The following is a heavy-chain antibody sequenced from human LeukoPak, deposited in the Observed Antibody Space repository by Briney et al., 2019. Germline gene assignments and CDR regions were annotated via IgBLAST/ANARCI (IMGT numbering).Heavy chain of an antibody. CDR1: GFTFSSYG. D-gene: IGHD2-2*01. V-gene: IGHV3-30*02. CDR2: IRYDGSNK. Sequence: GGSLRLSCAASGFTFSSYGMHWVRQAPGKGLEWVAFIRYDGSNKYYADSVKGRFTISRDNSKNTLYLQMNSLRAEDTAVYYCAKRGEYCSSTSCYFDYWGQGTLVTVSS. J-gene: IGHJ4*02. CDR3: AKRGEYCSSTSCYFDY.